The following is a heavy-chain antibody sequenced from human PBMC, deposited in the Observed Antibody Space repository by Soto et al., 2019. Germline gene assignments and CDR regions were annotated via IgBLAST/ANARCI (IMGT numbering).Heavy chain of an antibody. Sequence: QVQLVESGGRVVQPGRSLRLSCAASGFTFSNYGMHWVRQAPGKGLEWVAVISYHGSDKYYADSVKGRFTISRDNSKNTLYLQMDSLRAEDTAVYYCAKDHLTTTVTTVGYWGQGTLVTVSS. CDR1: GFTFSNYG. CDR3: AKDHLTTTVTTVGY. V-gene: IGHV3-30*18. J-gene: IGHJ4*02. CDR2: ISYHGSDK. D-gene: IGHD4-17*01.